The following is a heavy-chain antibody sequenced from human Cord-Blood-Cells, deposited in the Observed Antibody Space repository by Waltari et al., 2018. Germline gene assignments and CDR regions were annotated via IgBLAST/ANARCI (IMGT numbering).Heavy chain of an antibody. CDR1: GSNFSSYA. CDR3: AKDPSKKELGFDY. V-gene: IGHV3-23*01. CDR2: ISGSGGST. Sequence: EVQLLESGGGLVQPGGSLSLSCAASGSNFSSYAMSWVRQAPGKGLEWVSAISGSGGSTYYADSVKGRFTISRDNSKNTLYLQMNSLRAEDTAVYYCAKDPSKKELGFDYWGQGTLVTVSS. J-gene: IGHJ4*02. D-gene: IGHD7-27*01.